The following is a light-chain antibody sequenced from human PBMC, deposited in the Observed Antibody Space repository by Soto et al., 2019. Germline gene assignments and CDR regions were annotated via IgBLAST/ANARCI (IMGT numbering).Light chain of an antibody. CDR3: SSYTSSSTLKV. V-gene: IGLV2-14*01. J-gene: IGLJ2*01. CDR2: EVT. CDR1: SSDIGGYHY. Sequence: QSALTQPVSVSGSPGQSITISCTGTSSDIGGYHYVSWYQQHPGKAPKPMIYEVTNRPSGISNRFSGSKSGNTASLTVSGLQAEDEADYYCSSYTSSSTLKVFGGGTKVTVL.